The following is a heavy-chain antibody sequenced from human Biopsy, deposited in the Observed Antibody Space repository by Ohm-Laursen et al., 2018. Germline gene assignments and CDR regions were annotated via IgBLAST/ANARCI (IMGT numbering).Heavy chain of an antibody. Sequence: SETLSLTCSVSGGSTNDYFWSWIRQPAGETLEWIGRMYSSGGSSYNPSLKSRISMSMDTSNNQFSLTLPSVTAADTAVYYCARTPGKAVAGRFLDLWGRGTLVTVSS. CDR1: GGSTNDYF. CDR3: ARTPGKAVAGRFLDL. D-gene: IGHD6-19*01. J-gene: IGHJ2*01. V-gene: IGHV4-4*07. CDR2: MYSSGGS.